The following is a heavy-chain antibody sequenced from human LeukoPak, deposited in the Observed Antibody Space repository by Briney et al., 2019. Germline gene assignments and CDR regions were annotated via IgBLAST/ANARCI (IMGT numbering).Heavy chain of an antibody. Sequence: GASVTVSFTASGFTFTTSAVQWVRQARGQRLEWIGRIVVGSGNTDHAQKFQGRLTITRDISTSTAYMELSSLTSDDTAVYYCAAVPNANAWYWDDAFDIWGQGTMVTVSS. D-gene: IGHD2-8*02. V-gene: IGHV1-58*01. CDR1: GFTFTTSA. J-gene: IGHJ3*02. CDR3: AAVPNANAWYWDDAFDI. CDR2: IVVGSGNT.